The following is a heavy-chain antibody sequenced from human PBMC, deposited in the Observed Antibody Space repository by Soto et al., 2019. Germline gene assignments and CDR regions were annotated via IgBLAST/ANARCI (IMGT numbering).Heavy chain of an antibody. CDR2: IKQDGSEK. CDR1: GFTFSSYW. CDR3: ARVRWYSSYYFDY. D-gene: IGHD6-19*01. V-gene: IGHV3-7*01. Sequence: EVQLVESGGGLVKPGGSLRLSCAASGFTFSSYWMSWVRQAPGKGLEWVANIKQDGSEKYYVDSVKGRFTISRDNAKNSLYLQMNSLRAEDTAVYYCARVRWYSSYYFDYWGQGTLVTVSS. J-gene: IGHJ4*02.